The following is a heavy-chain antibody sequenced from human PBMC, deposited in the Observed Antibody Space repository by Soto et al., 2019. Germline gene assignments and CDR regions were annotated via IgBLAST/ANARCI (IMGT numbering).Heavy chain of an antibody. V-gene: IGHV3-23*01. Sequence: VQLLESGGGLIQPGGSLRLSCAASEFTFNNYAMSWVRQAPGKGLEWVSAIGGNGISTYYADSVRGRFTISRDNSVNTLFLQMNRLRADVTAVYYCTRDAISMVRGIDNWFDPWGQGTLVTVSS. CDR3: TRDAISMVRGIDNWFDP. D-gene: IGHD3-10*01. J-gene: IGHJ5*02. CDR1: EFTFNNYA. CDR2: IGGNGIST.